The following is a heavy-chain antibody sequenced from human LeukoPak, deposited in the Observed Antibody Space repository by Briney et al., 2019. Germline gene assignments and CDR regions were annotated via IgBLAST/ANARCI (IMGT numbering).Heavy chain of an antibody. J-gene: IGHJ4*02. CDR2: IWQDGSDK. CDR1: GFTFSGYW. CDR3: ARDEPPTNGYDSYDF. V-gene: IGHV3-7*01. D-gene: IGHD5-12*01. Sequence: GGSLRLSCAASGFTFSGYWMSWVRQAPGKGLEWVANIWQDGSDKYYVDSVKGRFTISRDNAKNSLYLQMNGLRAEDTAVYYCARDEPPTNGYDSYDFWGQGTLVTVST.